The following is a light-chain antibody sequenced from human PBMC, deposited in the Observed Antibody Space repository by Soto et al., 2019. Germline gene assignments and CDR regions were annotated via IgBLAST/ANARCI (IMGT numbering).Light chain of an antibody. V-gene: IGKV3-15*01. CDR2: DAS. CDR1: RSVGDN. Sequence: TVMTQSPAALSVSPGDRASLSCRASRSVGDNLAWYQVRPGQSPRLLIFDASTRATGVPVRFTVSGSGTEFTLTIASLQSDDIAAYYFQQYDDWPPLTFGGGTKG. J-gene: IGKJ4*01. CDR3: QQYDDWPPLT.